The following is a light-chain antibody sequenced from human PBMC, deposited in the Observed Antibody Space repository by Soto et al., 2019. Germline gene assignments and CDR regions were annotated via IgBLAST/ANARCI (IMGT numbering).Light chain of an antibody. J-gene: IGKJ2*01. V-gene: IGKV3-15*01. CDR3: QSYNDLPFA. Sequence: EIVLTQSPATLSVSPGERVTLSCRASETLISFLAWYQQKPGQAPRLLIYGASTMATGVPARFSGSGSATDFTLTISSLQSEDFAVYYCQSYNDLPFAVGQGTKLEI. CDR2: GAS. CDR1: ETLISF.